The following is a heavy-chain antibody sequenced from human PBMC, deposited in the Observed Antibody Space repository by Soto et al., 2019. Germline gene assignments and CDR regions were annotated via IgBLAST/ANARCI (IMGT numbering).Heavy chain of an antibody. CDR3: ARGRIPSAIFDWFDP. D-gene: IGHD2-2*01. J-gene: IGHJ5*02. Sequence: GGSLRLSCAASGFTFDRYGMHWVRQAPGKGLEWVAVIWSDGSTEYYADSVKGRFTISRDNSKNTMYLQMNSLRGEDTGVYYCARGRIPSAIFDWFDPWGQGTLVTAPQ. CDR2: IWSDGSTE. CDR1: GFTFDRYG. V-gene: IGHV3-33*01.